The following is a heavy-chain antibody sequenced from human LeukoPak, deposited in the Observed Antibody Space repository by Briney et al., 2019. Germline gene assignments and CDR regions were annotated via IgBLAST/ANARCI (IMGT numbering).Heavy chain of an antibody. V-gene: IGHV1-69*05. J-gene: IGHJ4*02. CDR3: ARGATPNYYDSSGYPGPFDY. CDR1: GGTFSSYA. CDR2: IIPIFGTA. D-gene: IGHD3-22*01. Sequence: SVSVSCAASGGTFSSYAISWVRQGPGQGLEWMGGIIPIFGTANYAQKFKGRVTITTDESTSTAYMELSSLRSEDTAVYYCARGATPNYYDSSGYPGPFDYWGQGTLVTVSS.